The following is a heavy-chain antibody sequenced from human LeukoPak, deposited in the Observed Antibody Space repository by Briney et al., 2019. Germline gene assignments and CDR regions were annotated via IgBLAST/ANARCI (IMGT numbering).Heavy chain of an antibody. CDR1: GGSISSDY. CDR3: ARLHYDSSGYYYFDY. V-gene: IGHV4-59*08. D-gene: IGHD3-22*01. CDR2: IYYSGIT. Sequence: SETLSLTCTVSGGSISSDYWSWIRHPPGKGLEWLGYIYYSGITNYNASLKSRVTISVDTSKNQFSLKLSSVTAEDTAVYYCARLHYDSSGYYYFDYWGQGTLVTVSS. J-gene: IGHJ4*02.